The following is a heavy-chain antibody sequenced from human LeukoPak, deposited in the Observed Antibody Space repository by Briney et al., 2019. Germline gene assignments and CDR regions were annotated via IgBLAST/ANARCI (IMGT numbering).Heavy chain of an antibody. CDR2: ISSSSSYI. D-gene: IGHD3-10*01. CDR3: ARDAITMVRGVIIHYFDY. V-gene: IGHV3-21*01. J-gene: IGHJ4*02. CDR1: GFTFSSYS. Sequence: PGGSLRLSCAASGFTFSSYSMNWVRQAPGKGLEWVSSISSSSSYIYYVDSVKGRFTISRDNAKNSLYLQMDSLRAEDTAVYYCARDAITMVRGVIIHYFDYWGQGTLVTVSS.